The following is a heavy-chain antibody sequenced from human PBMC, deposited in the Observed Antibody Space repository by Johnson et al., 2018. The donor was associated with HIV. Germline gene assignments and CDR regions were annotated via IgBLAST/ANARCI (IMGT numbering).Heavy chain of an antibody. CDR2: IKQDGSEK. Sequence: VQLLESGGGLVQPGGSLRLSCAASGFTFSSYWMSWVRQAPGKGLEWVANIKQDGSEKYYVDSVKGRFTISRDNAKNSFYLQMNSLRAEDTAVYYCARPYSEYIYAAFSLWGQGTMVTVSS. CDR3: ARPYSEYIYAAFSL. CDR1: GFTFSSYW. D-gene: IGHD5-18*01. V-gene: IGHV3-7*02. J-gene: IGHJ3*01.